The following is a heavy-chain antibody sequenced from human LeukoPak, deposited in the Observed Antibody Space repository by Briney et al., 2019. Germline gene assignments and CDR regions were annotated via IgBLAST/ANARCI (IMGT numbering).Heavy chain of an antibody. J-gene: IGHJ4*02. D-gene: IGHD4-17*01. Sequence: PGGSLRLSCAASVFTFSSYGMSWVRQAPGKGLEWVSAISGSGGSTYYADSVKGRFTISRDNSKNTLYLQMNSLRAEDTAVYYCAKDQTTVTIYFDYWGQGTLVTVSS. CDR2: ISGSGGST. CDR1: VFTFSSYG. V-gene: IGHV3-23*01. CDR3: AKDQTTVTIYFDY.